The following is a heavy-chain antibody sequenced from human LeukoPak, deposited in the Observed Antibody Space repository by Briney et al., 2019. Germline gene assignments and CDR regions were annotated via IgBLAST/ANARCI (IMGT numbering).Heavy chain of an antibody. CDR2: INWNGGST. CDR1: GFTFSSYS. CDR3: ARENGFRSSWSHYYYMDV. Sequence: GGSLRLSCAASGFTFSSYSMNWVRQAPGKGLEWVSGINWNGGSTGYADSVKGRFTISRDNAKNSLYLQMNSLRAEDTALYYCARENGFRSSWSHYYYMDVWGKGTTVTVSS. D-gene: IGHD6-13*01. V-gene: IGHV3-20*04. J-gene: IGHJ6*03.